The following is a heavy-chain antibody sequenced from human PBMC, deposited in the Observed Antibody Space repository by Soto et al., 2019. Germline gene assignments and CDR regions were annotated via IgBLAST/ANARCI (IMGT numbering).Heavy chain of an antibody. CDR3: AREFMGELRPDYYCCMEV. J-gene: IGHJ6*02. Sequence: SQTLSLTCAISGDSVSSNSAAWNWIRQSPSRGLEWLGRTYYRSKWYNDYAVSVKSRITINPDTSKNQFSLQLNSVTPEDTAVYYCAREFMGELRPDYYCCMEVWGQGTTVTVSS. D-gene: IGHD1-26*01. V-gene: IGHV6-1*01. CDR2: TYYRSKWYN. CDR1: GDSVSSNSAA.